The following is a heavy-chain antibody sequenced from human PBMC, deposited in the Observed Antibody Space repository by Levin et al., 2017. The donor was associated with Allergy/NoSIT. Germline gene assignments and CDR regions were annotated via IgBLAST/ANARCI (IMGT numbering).Heavy chain of an antibody. CDR3: AKGAHYYDSSGYYYLHY. CDR1: GFTFSSYA. Sequence: GESLKISCAASGFTFSSYAMSWVRQAPGKGLEWVSAISGSGGSTYYADSVKGRFTISRDNSKNTLYLQMNSLRAEDTAVYYCAKGAHYYDSSGYYYLHYWGQGTLVTVSS. V-gene: IGHV3-23*01. D-gene: IGHD3-22*01. J-gene: IGHJ4*02. CDR2: ISGSGGST.